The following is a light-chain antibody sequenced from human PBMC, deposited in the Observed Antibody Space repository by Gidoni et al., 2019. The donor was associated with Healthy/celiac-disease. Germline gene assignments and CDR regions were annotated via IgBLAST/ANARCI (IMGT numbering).Light chain of an antibody. CDR1: QSVSSY. V-gene: IGKV3-11*01. J-gene: IGKJ5*01. Sequence: EIVLTQSPATLSLSPGERATLSCRASQSVSSYLAWYQQKPGKAPRFLIYDASNRATGIPARFSGSGSGTDFTLTISSLEPEDFAVYYCQQRSNWPPMVTFGQGTRLEIK. CDR3: QQRSNWPPMVT. CDR2: DAS.